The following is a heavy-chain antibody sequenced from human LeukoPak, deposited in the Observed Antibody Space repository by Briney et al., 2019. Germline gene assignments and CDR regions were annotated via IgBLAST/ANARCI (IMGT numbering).Heavy chain of an antibody. CDR2: IIPIFGTA. Sequence: SVKVSCKASGGTFSSYAISWVRQAPGQGLEWMGGIIPIFGTADYAQKFQGRVTITTDESTSTAYMELSSLRSEDTAVYYCASGDGGYYDSRSWGQGTLVTVSS. J-gene: IGHJ4*02. V-gene: IGHV1-69*05. D-gene: IGHD3-22*01. CDR3: ASGDGGYYDSRS. CDR1: GGTFSSYA.